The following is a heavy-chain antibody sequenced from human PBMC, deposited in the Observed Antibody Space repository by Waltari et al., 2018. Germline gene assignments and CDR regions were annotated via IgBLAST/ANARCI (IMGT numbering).Heavy chain of an antibody. J-gene: IGHJ4*02. CDR3: ARDDRDGLPDYFDF. CDR2: TSHDESHK. V-gene: IGHV3-30*01. CDR1: GFPFSPHT. D-gene: IGHD2-8*01. Sequence: QVQLVESGGGVVQPGRSLRLSCAASGFPFSPHTLHWVRQAPGKGLEWVAVTSHDESHKYYADSVKGRFTISKDNSKNTLYLQMNSLSTEDTAMYYCARDDRDGLPDYFDFWGQGTLVTVSS.